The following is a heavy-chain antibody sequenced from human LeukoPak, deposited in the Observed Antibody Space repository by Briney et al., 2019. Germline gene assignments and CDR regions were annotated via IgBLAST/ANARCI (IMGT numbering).Heavy chain of an antibody. CDR3: ARGPNLYSGYPLDFDY. D-gene: IGHD5-12*01. CDR2: MNPNSGNT. Sequence: ASVKVSCKASGYTFTSYDINWVRQATGQGLEWMGWMNPNSGNTGYAQKFQGRVTMTRNTSISTAHMELSSLRSEDTAVYYCARGPNLYSGYPLDFDYWGQGTLVTVSS. J-gene: IGHJ4*02. CDR1: GYTFTSYD. V-gene: IGHV1-8*01.